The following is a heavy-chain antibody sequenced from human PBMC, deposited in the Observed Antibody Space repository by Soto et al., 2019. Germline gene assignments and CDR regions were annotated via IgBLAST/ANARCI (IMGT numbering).Heavy chain of an antibody. V-gene: IGHV3-23*01. J-gene: IGHJ4*02. CDR1: GFTFSRFA. CDR2: ISSSGGTT. D-gene: IGHD3-16*01. Sequence: EVQLLESGGGLVQPGGSLRLSCAVSGFTFSRFAMSWGRQAPGKGLEWVSVISSSGGTTYYADSVKGRFTISRDNSNNPLYLQMNSLRAEDTAVYYCARDYSYACDYWGQGTLVTVSS. CDR3: ARDYSYACDY.